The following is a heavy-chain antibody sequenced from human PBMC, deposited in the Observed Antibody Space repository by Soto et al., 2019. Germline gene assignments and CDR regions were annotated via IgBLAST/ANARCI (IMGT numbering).Heavy chain of an antibody. J-gene: IGHJ4*02. V-gene: IGHV1-8*01. D-gene: IGHD3-10*01. CDR2: VNPNNGAT. CDR1: GYTFSNYD. Sequence: QVQLVQSGAELKKPGASVKVSCKASGYTFSNYDMNWVRQATGQGPEWIGWVNPNNGATGYAQKFQGRVTLTTDISTTTPYMELTSLRSEDTAIYYCAKVSRKGSAIDFDYWGQGTLITVSS. CDR3: AKVSRKGSAIDFDY.